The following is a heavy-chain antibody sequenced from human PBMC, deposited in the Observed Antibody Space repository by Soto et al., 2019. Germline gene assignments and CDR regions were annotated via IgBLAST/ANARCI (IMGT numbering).Heavy chain of an antibody. CDR1: GGSITDSSGGSFITYY. J-gene: IGHJ5*02. CDR2: IYFRGRT. Sequence: PSETLSLTCNISGGSITDSSGGSFITYYGNWVRQPPGKGLEWIGYIYFRGRTNYNPSVRTRLTISTDTSKNQCSLRLDSVTGADTAVYYCGRCCGRAAARVLRYWFDAWGQGTLVSVSA. CDR3: GRCCGRAAARVLRYWFDA. V-gene: IGHV4-61*08. D-gene: IGHD2-21*01.